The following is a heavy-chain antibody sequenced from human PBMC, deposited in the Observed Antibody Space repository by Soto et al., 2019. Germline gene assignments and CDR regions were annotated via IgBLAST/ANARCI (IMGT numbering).Heavy chain of an antibody. CDR3: AREVSHGYVLRGMDV. D-gene: IGHD5-18*01. J-gene: IGHJ6*02. V-gene: IGHV3-74*01. Sequence: EVQLVESGGGLVQPGGSVRLSCAASKFTITSYWMHWVRQAPGKGLVWVSRINSDGSSISYADAVKGRFTISRDNAKNTLCLQMNSLRVEDRAVYYYAREVSHGYVLRGMDVWGQGTTVTVFS. CDR1: KFTITSYW. CDR2: INSDGSSI.